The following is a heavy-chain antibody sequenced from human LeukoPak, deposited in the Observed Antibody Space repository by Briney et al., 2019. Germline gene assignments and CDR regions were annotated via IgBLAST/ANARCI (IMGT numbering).Heavy chain of an antibody. D-gene: IGHD7-27*01. CDR1: GYSISSGYY. CDR3: ARRHRTGAFDY. J-gene: IGHJ4*01. V-gene: IGHV4-38-2*01. CDR2: IYYSGSS. Sequence: PSETLSLTCAVSGYSISSGYYWGWIRPPPGKGLEWIGSIYYSGSSYYNPSLKGRVTLSVDTSKNQFSLKLISVTAADTAVYYCARRHRTGAFDYWGQGTLVTVSS.